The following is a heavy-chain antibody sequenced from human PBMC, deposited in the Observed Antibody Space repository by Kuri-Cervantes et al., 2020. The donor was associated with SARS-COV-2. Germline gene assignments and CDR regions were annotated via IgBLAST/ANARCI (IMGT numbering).Heavy chain of an antibody. J-gene: IGHJ5*02. CDR2: FDPEDGET. CDR3: ASGPPETVRWFDP. D-gene: IGHD1-14*01. V-gene: IGHV1-24*01. CDR1: GYTLTELS. Sequence: ASVKVSCKVSGYTLTELSMHWVRQAPGKGLEWMGGFDPEDGETIYAQKFQGRVTMTANTSTDTAYMELSSLRSEYTAVYYCASGPPETVRWFDPWGQGTLVTVSS.